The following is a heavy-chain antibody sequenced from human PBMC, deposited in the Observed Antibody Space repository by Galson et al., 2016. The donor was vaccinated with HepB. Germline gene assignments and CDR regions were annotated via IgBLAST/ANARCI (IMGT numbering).Heavy chain of an antibody. CDR3: ARHAYSSPRYYFDF. CDR1: GGSISSNNHY. CDR2: IYYNEKT. J-gene: IGHJ4*02. V-gene: IGHV4-39*01. Sequence: SETLSLTCTVAGGSISSNNHYWGWIRQPPGKGLEWIGSIYYNEKTYYNPSLESRVTMSVDTSKNQFSLNLSSVTAADTAVYSCARHAYSSPRYYFDFWGQGALITVSS. D-gene: IGHD3-22*01.